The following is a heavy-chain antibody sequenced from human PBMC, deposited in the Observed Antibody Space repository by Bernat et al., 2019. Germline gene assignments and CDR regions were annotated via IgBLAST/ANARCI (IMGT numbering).Heavy chain of an antibody. D-gene: IGHD6-19*01. CDR1: GGSITSSSYY. Sequence: QLQLQESGPGLVKPSETLSLTCTVSGGSITSSSYYWGWFRQPPGKGLEWVGSVYYSGSTYYNPSLKSRLTMSVDTSRNQFSLQLSSVTAADTAVYYCTRLVPRGWYEDYWGQGTLVTVSS. J-gene: IGHJ4*02. CDR3: TRLVPRGWYEDY. CDR2: VYYSGST. V-gene: IGHV4-39*01.